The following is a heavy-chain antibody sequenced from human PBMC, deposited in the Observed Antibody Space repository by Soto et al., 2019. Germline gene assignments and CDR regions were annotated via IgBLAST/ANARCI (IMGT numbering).Heavy chain of an antibody. D-gene: IGHD3-16*01. Sequence: GGSLRLSCAASGLSLSPYWMHWVRQVPGRGLEWVARLSSDGFGAAYADSVKGRFFISRDIARNTLSLQMNSLRADDTAVYYCARDLGGPDYWGRGTSVTVS. CDR3: ARDLGGPDY. J-gene: IGHJ4*02. CDR2: LSSDGFGA. CDR1: GLSLSPYW. V-gene: IGHV3-74*03.